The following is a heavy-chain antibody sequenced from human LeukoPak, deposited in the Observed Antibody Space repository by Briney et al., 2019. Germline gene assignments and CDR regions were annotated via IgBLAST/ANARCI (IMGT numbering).Heavy chain of an antibody. CDR1: GFTFSSYW. V-gene: IGHV3-74*01. Sequence: PGGSLRLSCAASGFTFSSYWMQWVRQAPGKGLVWVSRLSPDGSSTTSADSVKGRFTISRDNAKNTLYLQIGSLRADDTAVYYCTRMSREELGLPDLWGQGTLLTVSS. CDR3: TRMSREELGLPDL. J-gene: IGHJ5*02. CDR2: LSPDGSST. D-gene: IGHD5-24*01.